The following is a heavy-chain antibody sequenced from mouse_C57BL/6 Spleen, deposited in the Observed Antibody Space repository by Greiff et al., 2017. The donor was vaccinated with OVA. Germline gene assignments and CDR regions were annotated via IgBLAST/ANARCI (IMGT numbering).Heavy chain of an antibody. V-gene: IGHV1-18*01. J-gene: IGHJ2*01. D-gene: IGHD1-1*01. CDR2: INPNNGGT. CDR3: ARSTTVVARGYYFDY. CDR1: GYTFTDYN. Sequence: EVQLQQSGPELVKPGASVKIPCKASGYTFTDYNMDWVKQSHGKSLEWIGDINPNNGGTIYNQKFKGKATLTVDKSSSTAYMELRSLTSEDTAVYYCARSTTVVARGYYFDYWGQGTTLTVSS.